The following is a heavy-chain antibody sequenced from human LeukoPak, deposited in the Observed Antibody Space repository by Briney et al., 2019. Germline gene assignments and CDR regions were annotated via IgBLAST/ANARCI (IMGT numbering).Heavy chain of an antibody. D-gene: IGHD3-22*01. Sequence: ASVKVSCKASGGTFGSYAISWVRQAPGQGLEWMGGIIPIFGTANYAQKFQGRVTITADESTSTAYMELSSLRSEDTAVYYCAAHWRDMIVVVKSYGMDVWGQGTTVTVSS. CDR1: GGTFGSYA. CDR3: AAHWRDMIVVVKSYGMDV. J-gene: IGHJ6*02. V-gene: IGHV1-69*13. CDR2: IIPIFGTA.